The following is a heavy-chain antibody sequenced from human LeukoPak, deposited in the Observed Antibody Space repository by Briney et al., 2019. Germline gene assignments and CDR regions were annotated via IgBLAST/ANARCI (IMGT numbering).Heavy chain of an antibody. J-gene: IGHJ4*02. Sequence: GGSLRLSCAASGFTFDDYAMHWVRQAPGKGLEWVSGISWNSGSIGYADSVKGRFTISRDNAKNSLYLQMNSLRAEDTALYYCAKGGGSAVYPPDYGGQGTLFTVSS. CDR3: AKGGGSAVYPPDY. D-gene: IGHD3-10*01. CDR2: ISWNSGSI. V-gene: IGHV3-9*01. CDR1: GFTFDDYA.